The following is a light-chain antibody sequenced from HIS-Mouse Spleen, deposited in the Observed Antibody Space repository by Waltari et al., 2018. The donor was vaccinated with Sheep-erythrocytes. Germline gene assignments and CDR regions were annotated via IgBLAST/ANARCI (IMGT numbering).Light chain of an antibody. CDR3: CSYAGSSTPWV. CDR1: RRDRGSYKL. J-gene: IGLJ3*02. V-gene: IGLV2-23*01. Sequence: QSALTQPASVSGSPGQSITISCTGTRRDRGSYKLFPWYQQPPAKAPKLMIYEGSKRPSGVSNRFSGSKSGNTASLTISGLQAEDEADYYCCSYAGSSTPWVFGGGTKLTVL. CDR2: EGS.